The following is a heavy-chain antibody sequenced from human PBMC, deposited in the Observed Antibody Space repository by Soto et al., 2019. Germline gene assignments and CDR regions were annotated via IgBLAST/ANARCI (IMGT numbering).Heavy chain of an antibody. CDR1: GGSLSSISHS. D-gene: IGHD3-16*02. Sequence: SETLSFTCTVSGGSLSSISHSWGWFRQSPGLGLSWIGNIFYIAFTYYNPSLKSRVTISADTSKHHFSLKMRSVTVADRDVYSCVRLVTESQYNFDFWGQGSLVTVSS. V-gene: IGHV4-39*02. J-gene: IGHJ4*02. CDR3: VRLVTESQYNFDF. CDR2: IFYIAFT.